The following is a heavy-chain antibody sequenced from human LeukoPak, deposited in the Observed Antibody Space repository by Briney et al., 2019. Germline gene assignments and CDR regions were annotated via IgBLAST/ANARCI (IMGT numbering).Heavy chain of an antibody. CDR2: IWYDGSNK. J-gene: IGHJ6*03. V-gene: IGHV3-33*06. CDR3: AKDCADHYYYYYYMDV. Sequence: GGSLRLSCAASGFTFSSYGMHWVRQAPGKGLEWVAVIWYDGSNKYYADSVKGRFTISRDNSKNTLYLQMNSLRDEDTAVYYCAKDCADHYYYYYYMDVWGKGTTVTVSS. CDR1: GFTFSSYG.